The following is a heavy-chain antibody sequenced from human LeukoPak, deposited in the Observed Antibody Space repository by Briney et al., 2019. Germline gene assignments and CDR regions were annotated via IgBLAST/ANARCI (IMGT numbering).Heavy chain of an antibody. Sequence: GASVKVSCKASGYTFTSYGISWVRQAPGQGLKWMGWISAYNGNTNYAQKLQGRVTMTTDTSTSTAYMELRSLRSDDTAVYYCARAPAWGAAATINDYWGQGTLVTVSS. J-gene: IGHJ4*02. CDR3: ARAPAWGAAATINDY. CDR2: ISAYNGNT. CDR1: GYTFTSYG. D-gene: IGHD6-13*01. V-gene: IGHV1-18*01.